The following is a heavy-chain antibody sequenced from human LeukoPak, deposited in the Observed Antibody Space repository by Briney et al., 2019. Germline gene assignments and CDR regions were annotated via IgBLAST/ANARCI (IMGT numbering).Heavy chain of an antibody. Sequence: PGGSLRLSCAASGFIVSSNYMNWVRQAPGKGLEWVSVIYTGGNTYYADSVTGRFTISRDNSKNTLYLQMHSLRAEDTAVYYCASPSSGQSFDIWGQGTMVTVSS. J-gene: IGHJ3*02. CDR1: GFIVSSNY. CDR3: ASPSSGQSFDI. CDR2: IYTGGNT. D-gene: IGHD6-19*01. V-gene: IGHV3-53*01.